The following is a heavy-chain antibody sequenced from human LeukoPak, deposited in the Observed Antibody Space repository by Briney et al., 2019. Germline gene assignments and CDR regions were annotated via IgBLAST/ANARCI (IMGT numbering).Heavy chain of an antibody. V-gene: IGHV1-69*04. J-gene: IGHJ4*02. D-gene: IGHD2-15*01. CDR1: GGTFSSYA. CDR3: ARDPTGYCSGGSCYSGPVDY. Sequence: SVKVSCKASGGTFSSYAISWVRQAPGQGLEWMGRIIPILGIVNYAQKFQGRVTITADKSTSTAYMELSSLRSGDTAVYYCARDPTGYCSGGSCYSGPVDYWGQGTLVTVSS. CDR2: IIPILGIV.